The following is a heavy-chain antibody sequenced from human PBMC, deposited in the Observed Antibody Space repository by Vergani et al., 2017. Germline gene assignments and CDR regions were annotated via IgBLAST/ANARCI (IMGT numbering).Heavy chain of an antibody. J-gene: IGHJ5*02. CDR1: GGSFSDYY. CDR3: ARRDRGYFDWLGWFDP. D-gene: IGHD3-9*01. V-gene: IGHV4-34*01. CDR2: VNHGGST. Sequence: QVQLQEWGAGLLKTSETLSLTCGVSGGSFSDYYWSWIRQAPGMGLEWIGEVNHGGSTNYNPSLKSRVSISVDTSKNQFSLKLSSVTAADTAVYYCARRDRGYFDWLGWFDPWGQGTLVTVSS.